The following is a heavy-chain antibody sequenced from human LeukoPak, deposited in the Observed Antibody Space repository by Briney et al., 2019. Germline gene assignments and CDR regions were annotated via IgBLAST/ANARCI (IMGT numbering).Heavy chain of an antibody. CDR1: GGSISSYY. V-gene: IGHV4-59*12. Sequence: SETLSLTCTVSGGSISSYYWSWIRQPPGKGLEWIGYIYYSGSTNYNPSLKSRVTISVDTSKNQFSLKLSSVTAADTAVYYCARGRKAARHAHPFFDYWGQGTLVTVSS. CDR2: IYYSGST. D-gene: IGHD6-6*01. J-gene: IGHJ4*02. CDR3: ARGRKAARHAHPFFDY.